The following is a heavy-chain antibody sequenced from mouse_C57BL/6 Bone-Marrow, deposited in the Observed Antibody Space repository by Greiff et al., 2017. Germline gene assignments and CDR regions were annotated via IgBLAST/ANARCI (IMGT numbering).Heavy chain of an antibody. V-gene: IGHV3-6*01. CDR3: ASYYYGSLWYFDV. CDR1: GYSFTSGYY. J-gene: IGHJ1*03. Sequence: EESGPGLVKPSQSLSLTCSVTGYSFTSGYYWNWIRQFPGNKLEWMGYISYDGSTNYNPSLKNRISITRDTSKNQFFLKLNSVTTEDTATYYCASYYYGSLWYFDVWGTGTTVTVSS. CDR2: ISYDGST. D-gene: IGHD1-1*01.